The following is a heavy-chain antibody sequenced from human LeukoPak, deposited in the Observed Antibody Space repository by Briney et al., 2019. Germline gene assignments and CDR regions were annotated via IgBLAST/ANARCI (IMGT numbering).Heavy chain of an antibody. Sequence: PGGSLRLSCAASGFTFSSYAMSWVRQAPGKGLEWVGFIRSKAYGGTTEYAASVKGRFTISRDDSKSIAYLQMNSLKTEDTAVYYCTRGITFGGVIVKFDYWGQGTLVTVSS. CDR2: IRSKAYGGTT. D-gene: IGHD3-16*02. V-gene: IGHV3-49*04. CDR3: TRGITFGGVIVKFDY. J-gene: IGHJ4*02. CDR1: GFTFSSYA.